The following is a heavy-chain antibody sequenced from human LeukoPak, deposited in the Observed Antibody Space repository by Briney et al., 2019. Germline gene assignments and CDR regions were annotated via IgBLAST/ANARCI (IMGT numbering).Heavy chain of an antibody. CDR3: TTEPRGYCSSTNCLYYYYMDV. CDR1: GFTFSNVW. D-gene: IGHD2-2*01. Sequence: GGSLRLSCAASGFTFSNVWMTWVRQAPGKGLEWVGRIKSKTDGGTTDYAAPVKGRFTISRDDSKNTLYLQMNSLKTEDTAVYYCTTEPRGYCSSTNCLYYYYMDVWGKGTTVTVSS. CDR2: IKSKTDGGTT. J-gene: IGHJ6*03. V-gene: IGHV3-15*01.